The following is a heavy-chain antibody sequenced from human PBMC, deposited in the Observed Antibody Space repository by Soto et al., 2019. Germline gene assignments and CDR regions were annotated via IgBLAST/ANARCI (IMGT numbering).Heavy chain of an antibody. CDR3: ARLSSLSSTGYYYTN. CDR1: GYTFSDYY. CDR2: SRNKVNSYTT. D-gene: IGHD3-22*01. V-gene: IGHV3-72*01. J-gene: IGHJ4*02. Sequence: GGSLRLSCAASGYTFSDYYMDWVRQAPGKGLEWVGRSRNKVNSYTTVHAASVEGRFTVSRDESKTSLYLQMDSLKTEDTAVYYCARLSSLSSTGYYYTNWGQGTLVTVSS.